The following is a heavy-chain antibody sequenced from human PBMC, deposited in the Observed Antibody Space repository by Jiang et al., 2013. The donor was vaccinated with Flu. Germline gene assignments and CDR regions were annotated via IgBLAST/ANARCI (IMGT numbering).Heavy chain of an antibody. Sequence: TSYAMHWVRQAPDQRLEWMGWINAGNGNTKYSQKFQGRVTITRDTSASTAYMELSSLRSEDTAVYYCESYYYGSGSYYKDYWGQGTLVTVSS. D-gene: IGHD3-10*01. J-gene: IGHJ4*02. CDR3: ESYYYGSGSYYKDY. CDR2: INAGNGNT. CDR1: TSYA. V-gene: IGHV1-3*01.